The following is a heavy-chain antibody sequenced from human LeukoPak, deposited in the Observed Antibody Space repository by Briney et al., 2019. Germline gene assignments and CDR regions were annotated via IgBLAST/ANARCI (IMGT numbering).Heavy chain of an antibody. CDR1: GGTFSSYA. CDR3: ASGDGGNTAFDI. D-gene: IGHD4-23*01. V-gene: IGHV1-69*05. Sequence: ASVKVSCNASGGTFSSYAISWVRQAPGQGLEWMGGIIPIFGTANYAQKFQGRVTITTDESTSTAYMELSSLRSEDTAVYYCASGDGGNTAFDIWGQGTMVTVSS. J-gene: IGHJ3*02. CDR2: IIPIFGTA.